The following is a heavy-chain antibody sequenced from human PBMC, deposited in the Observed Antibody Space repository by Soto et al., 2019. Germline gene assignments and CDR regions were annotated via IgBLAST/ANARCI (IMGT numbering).Heavy chain of an antibody. J-gene: IGHJ4*02. Sequence: QVQLVQSGAEVKKPGASVKVSCKASGYTFTSYDINWVRQATGQGLEWMGWMNPNSGNTGYAQKFQGRVTMPRNTSISTAYTELSSLRSEYTVVYYCATSTNDYGDRHWGQGTLVTVSS. V-gene: IGHV1-8*01. CDR1: GYTFTSYD. CDR2: MNPNSGNT. D-gene: IGHD4-17*01. CDR3: ATSTNDYGDRH.